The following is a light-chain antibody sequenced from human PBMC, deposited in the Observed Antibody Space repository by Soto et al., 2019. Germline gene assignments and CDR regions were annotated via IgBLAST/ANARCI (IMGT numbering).Light chain of an antibody. CDR3: HQYNNWPPWT. J-gene: IGKJ1*01. V-gene: IGKV3-15*01. CDR1: QSVSNN. CDR2: GAS. Sequence: EIVMTPSPATLSVSPVERATLSCRASQSVSNNLAWYQQKPGQAPRLLIYGASTRATGIPARFSGSGSGTEFTLTISSLQSEDYAVYYCHQYNNWPPWTFGQGTKVDIK.